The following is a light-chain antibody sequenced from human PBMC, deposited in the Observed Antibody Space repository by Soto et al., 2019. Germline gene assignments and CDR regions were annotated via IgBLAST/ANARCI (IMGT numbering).Light chain of an antibody. Sequence: QSALTQPAAVSGSPGQSITISCTGPSSDVGGYNYVSWYQQHPGKAPKLMIYEVSNRPSGVSNRFSGSKSGNTASLTISGLQAEDAADYYCSSYTSSSTRVFGGGTKLTVL. CDR3: SSYTSSSTRV. CDR1: SSDVGGYNY. V-gene: IGLV2-14*01. J-gene: IGLJ3*02. CDR2: EVS.